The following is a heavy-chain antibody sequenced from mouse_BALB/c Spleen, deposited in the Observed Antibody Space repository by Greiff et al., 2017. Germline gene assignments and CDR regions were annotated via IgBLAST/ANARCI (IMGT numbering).Heavy chain of an antibody. CDR1: GFTFSSYG. CDR3: ARTGYDDYYAMDY. CDR2: ISSGGSYT. J-gene: IGHJ4*01. V-gene: IGHV5-6*01. Sequence: EVQLQESGGDLVKPGGSLKLSCAASGFTFSSYGMSWVRQTPDKRLEWVATISSGGSYTYYPDSVKGRFTISRDNAKNTLYLQMSSLKSEDTAMYYCARTGYDDYYAMDYWGQGTSVTVSS. D-gene: IGHD2-2*01.